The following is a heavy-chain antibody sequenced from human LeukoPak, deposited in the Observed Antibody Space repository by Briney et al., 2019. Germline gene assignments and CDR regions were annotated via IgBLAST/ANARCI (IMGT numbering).Heavy chain of an antibody. V-gene: IGHV3-23*03. J-gene: IGHJ4*02. CDR1: GFTFSSYA. Sequence: GGSLRLSCAASGFTFSSYAMNWVRQAPGKGLEWVSVIYSGGSTYYADSVKGRFTISRDNSKNTLYLQMNSLRAEDTAVYYCAKAPYSGSLFDYWGQGTLVTVSS. CDR2: IYSGGST. D-gene: IGHD1-26*01. CDR3: AKAPYSGSLFDY.